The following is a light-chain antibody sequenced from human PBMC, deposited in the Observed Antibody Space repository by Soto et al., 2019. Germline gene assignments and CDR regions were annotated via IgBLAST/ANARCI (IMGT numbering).Light chain of an antibody. CDR2: EVT. V-gene: IGLV2-14*02. CDR1: SSDVGRYDL. Sequence: QSALTQPASVSGSPGQSITISCTGTSSDVGRYDLVSWYQQHPGKAPKLIIYEVTYRPSGVSNRFSGSQSGNTASLTISGLQAEDEADYYCSSYRGSSTLTFGGGTKLTVL. CDR3: SSYRGSSTLT. J-gene: IGLJ2*01.